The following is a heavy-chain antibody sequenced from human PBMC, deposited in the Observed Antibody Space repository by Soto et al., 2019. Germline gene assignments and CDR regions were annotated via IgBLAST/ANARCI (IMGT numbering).Heavy chain of an antibody. CDR3: ATAAGAGKQGITVAGIDYYYNCMDA. Sequence: SQILSLTCAISGDSFSAISAAWNWVRQSPSRGLEWLGRTYYRSKWHNGYAVSVKSQITINPETSNNQFSLQLNAGTPEDTTVYSGATAAGAGKQGITVAGIDYYYNCMDAWGQGTTVTVSS. V-gene: IGHV6-1*01. CDR2: TYYRSKWHN. CDR1: GDSFSAISAA. J-gene: IGHJ6*02. D-gene: IGHD6-19*01.